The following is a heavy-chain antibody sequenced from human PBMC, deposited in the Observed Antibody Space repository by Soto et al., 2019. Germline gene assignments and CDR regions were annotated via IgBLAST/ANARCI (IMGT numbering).Heavy chain of an antibody. J-gene: IGHJ4*02. CDR2: IIPFFGTP. CDR3: ARDVSVMTSVFGF. CDR1: GATFSSYA. D-gene: IGHD3-10*01. V-gene: IGHV1-69*06. Sequence: QVLLVQSGAEVKKPGSSVKVSCKLSGATFSSYAMSWVRQAPGQGLEWIGGIIPFFGTPNYAQKFQGRVTITADTSTATSYMELSSLRSDDTAVYYCARDVSVMTSVFGFWGQGTLITVSS.